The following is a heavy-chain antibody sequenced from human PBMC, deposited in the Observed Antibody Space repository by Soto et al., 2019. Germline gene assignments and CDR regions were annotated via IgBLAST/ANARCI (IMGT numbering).Heavy chain of an antibody. CDR3: ATYPTDFWSGPAQGY. J-gene: IGHJ4*02. D-gene: IGHD3-3*01. CDR2: IYYSGST. CDR1: GGSISSSSYY. V-gene: IGHV4-39*01. Sequence: SETLSLTCTVSGGSISSSSYYWGWIRQPPGKGLEWIGSIYYSGSTYYNPSLKSRVTISVDTSKNQFSLKLSSVTAADTAAYYCATYPTDFWSGPAQGYWGQGTLVTVSS.